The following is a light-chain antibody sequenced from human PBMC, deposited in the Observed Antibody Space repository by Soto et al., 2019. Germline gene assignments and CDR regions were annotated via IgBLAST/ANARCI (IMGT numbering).Light chain of an antibody. CDR2: DVS. CDR1: SSDVGGYNY. CDR3: CSYAGSYV. J-gene: IGLJ1*01. V-gene: IGLV2-11*01. Sequence: QSVLTPPRSVSGSPGQSVTISCPGTSSDVGGYNYVSWYQQHPGKAPKLMIYDVSKRPSGVPDRFSGSKSGNTASLTISGLQAEDEADYYCCSYAGSYVFGTGTKVTVL.